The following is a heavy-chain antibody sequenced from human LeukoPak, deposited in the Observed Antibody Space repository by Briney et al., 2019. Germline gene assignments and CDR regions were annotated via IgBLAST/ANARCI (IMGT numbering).Heavy chain of an antibody. D-gene: IGHD5-12*01. Sequence: GGSLRLSCAASGFTFSSYAMSWVRQAPGKGLEWASAISGSGGSTYYADSVKGRFTISRDNSKNTLYLQMNSLRAEDTAVYYCANREGGWLPYYYYYMDVWGKGTTVTVSS. CDR2: ISGSGGST. V-gene: IGHV3-23*01. CDR3: ANREGGWLPYYYYYMDV. CDR1: GFTFSSYA. J-gene: IGHJ6*03.